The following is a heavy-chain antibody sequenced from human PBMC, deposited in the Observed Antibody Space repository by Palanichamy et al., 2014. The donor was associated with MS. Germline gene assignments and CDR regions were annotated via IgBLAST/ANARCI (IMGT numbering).Heavy chain of an antibody. V-gene: IGHV4-59*01. Sequence: QAQLQESGPGLVKPSETLSLTCTVSGGSISSYYWSWIRQPPGKGLEWIGYIYYSGSTNYNPSLKSRVTISVDASKNQFSLKLSSVTAADTAVYYCARAPPTAGESWYFDLWGRGTLVTVSS. J-gene: IGHJ2*01. CDR3: ARAPPTAGESWYFDL. CDR2: IYYSGST. CDR1: GGSISSYY. D-gene: IGHD6-13*01.